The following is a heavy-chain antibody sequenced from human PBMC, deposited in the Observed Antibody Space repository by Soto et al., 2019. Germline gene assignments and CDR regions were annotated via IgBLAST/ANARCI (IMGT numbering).Heavy chain of an antibody. CDR2: IIPIFGTA. Sequence: QVQLVQSGAEVKKPGSSVKVYCKASGGTFSSYAISWVRQAPGQGLEWMGGIIPIFGTANYAQKFQGRVTISADKSTSTAEMEVSSLRYEETDVYYCAIAPAVYFDSSGYSYALDIWVQGTMVTVSS. CDR1: GGTFSSYA. D-gene: IGHD3-22*01. CDR3: AIAPAVYFDSSGYSYALDI. V-gene: IGHV1-69*14. J-gene: IGHJ3*02.